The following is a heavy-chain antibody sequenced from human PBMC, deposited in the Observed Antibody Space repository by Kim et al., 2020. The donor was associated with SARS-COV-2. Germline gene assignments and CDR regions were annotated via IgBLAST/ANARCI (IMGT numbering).Heavy chain of an antibody. Sequence: SETLSLTCTVSGGSISSSSYYWGWIRQPPGKGLEWIGSIYYSGSTYYNPSLKSRVTISVDTSKNQFSLKLSSVTAADTAVYYCARDQDSSGYVDYWGQGTLVTASS. D-gene: IGHD3-22*01. J-gene: IGHJ4*02. CDR1: GGSISSSSYY. V-gene: IGHV4-39*07. CDR3: ARDQDSSGYVDY. CDR2: IYYSGST.